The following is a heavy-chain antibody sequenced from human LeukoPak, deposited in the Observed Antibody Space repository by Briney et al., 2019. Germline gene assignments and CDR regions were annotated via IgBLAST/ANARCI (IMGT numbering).Heavy chain of an antibody. Sequence: GGSLRLSCAASGFTFSRYAMHWVRQAPGKGLEYVSAISSNGGSTYYANSVKGRFTISRDNSKNTLYLQMGSLRAEDMAVYYCARGEVGSSYRGSYLDIWGQGTMVTVSS. J-gene: IGHJ3*02. CDR2: ISSNGGST. V-gene: IGHV3-64*01. CDR1: GFTFSRYA. D-gene: IGHD1-26*01. CDR3: ARGEVGSSYRGSYLDI.